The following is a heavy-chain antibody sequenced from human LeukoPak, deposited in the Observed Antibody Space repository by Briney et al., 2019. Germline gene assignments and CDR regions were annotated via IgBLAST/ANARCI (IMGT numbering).Heavy chain of an antibody. Sequence: SSETLSLTCTVSGGSISSYYWSWIRQPPGKGLEWIGHIYTSGTTNYNPSLKSRVTISVDTSKNQFSLKLSSVTAADTAVYYCARQFDPWGQGTLVTVSS. J-gene: IGHJ5*02. CDR3: ARQFDP. V-gene: IGHV4-59*08. CDR2: IYTSGTT. CDR1: GGSISSYY.